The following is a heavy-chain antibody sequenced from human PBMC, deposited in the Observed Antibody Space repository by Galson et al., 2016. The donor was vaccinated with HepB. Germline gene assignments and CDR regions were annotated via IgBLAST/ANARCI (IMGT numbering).Heavy chain of an antibody. J-gene: IGHJ5*02. D-gene: IGHD5-12*01. CDR1: GFTLSGYA. Sequence: SLRLSCAASGFTLSGYAMHWVRQAPGKGLDWVAVISYDGSNKYYADSVKGRFTISRDNSKNTLYVQMNSLRAEDTAVYYCARDVSDMVGEGPVNHWGQGTLVTVS. CDR3: ARDVSDMVGEGPVNH. V-gene: IGHV3-30-3*01. CDR2: ISYDGSNK.